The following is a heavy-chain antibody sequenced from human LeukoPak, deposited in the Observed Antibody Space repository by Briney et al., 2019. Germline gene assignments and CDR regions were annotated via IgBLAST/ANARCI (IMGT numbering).Heavy chain of an antibody. CDR1: GGSFSGYY. V-gene: IGHV4-34*01. D-gene: IGHD4-17*01. Sequence: SETLSLTCAVYGGSFSGYYWSWIRQPPGKGLEWIGEINHSGSTNYNPSLKSRVTISVDTSKNQFSLKLSSVTAADTAVYYRARRRLRSFDIWGQGTMVTVSS. CDR2: INHSGST. CDR3: ARRRLRSFDI. J-gene: IGHJ3*02.